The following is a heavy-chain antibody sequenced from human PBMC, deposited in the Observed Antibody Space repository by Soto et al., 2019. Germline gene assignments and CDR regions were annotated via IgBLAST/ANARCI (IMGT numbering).Heavy chain of an antibody. CDR1: GFTFSSYG. J-gene: IGHJ4*02. CDR2: IWYDGSNK. V-gene: IGHV3-33*01. Sequence: PGGSLRLSCAASGFTFSSYGMHWVRQAPGKGLEWVAVIWYDGSNKYYADSVKGRFTISRDNSKNTLYLQMSSLRAEDTAVYYCARDGGDYAFDYWGQGTLVTVSS. CDR3: ARDGGDYAFDY. D-gene: IGHD4-17*01.